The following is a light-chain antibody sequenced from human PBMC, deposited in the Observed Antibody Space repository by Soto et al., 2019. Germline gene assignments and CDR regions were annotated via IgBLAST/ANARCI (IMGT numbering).Light chain of an antibody. J-gene: IGKJ4*01. Sequence: DICLVSAPGTPSLSPGERATPPCRGSQSVISSFLAWYQQKPGQPPRLLIYGASSRATGIPDRFSGSGSGPDFTLTICRLEPGDFAVYYCQQYGTSPLTSGGGTKVDIK. CDR2: GAS. V-gene: IGKV3-20*01. CDR3: QQYGTSPLT. CDR1: QSVISSF.